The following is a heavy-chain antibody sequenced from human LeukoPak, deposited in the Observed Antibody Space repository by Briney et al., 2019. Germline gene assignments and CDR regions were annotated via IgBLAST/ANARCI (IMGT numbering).Heavy chain of an antibody. CDR1: GFAFSVYA. J-gene: IGHJ5*01. CDR2: INANSGTT. D-gene: IGHD6-19*01. V-gene: IGHV3-23*01. Sequence: GRSLRLSCSASGFAFSVYAMSWLRQPPGKGLEWVSTINANSGTTSYAASVRGRFTISRDNPKNTLYLQLNTLRADDTATYYCAKPISGGLAVTADWFHPWAKEPWSSSPQ. CDR3: AKPISGGLAVTADWFHP.